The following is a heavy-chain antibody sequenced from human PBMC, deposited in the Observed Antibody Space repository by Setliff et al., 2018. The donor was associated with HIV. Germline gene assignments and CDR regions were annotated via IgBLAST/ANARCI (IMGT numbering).Heavy chain of an antibody. CDR2: INSDGSST. J-gene: IGHJ4*02. D-gene: IGHD1-26*01. Sequence: PGGSLRLSCAASGFTFSSYWMHWVRQAPGKGLVWVSRINSDGSSTSYADSVKGRFTISRDNAKNTLYLQMNSLRAEGTAVYYCARTPFGVVGLYYFDYWGQGTLVTVSS. CDR3: ARTPFGVVGLYYFDY. CDR1: GFTFSSYW. V-gene: IGHV3-74*01.